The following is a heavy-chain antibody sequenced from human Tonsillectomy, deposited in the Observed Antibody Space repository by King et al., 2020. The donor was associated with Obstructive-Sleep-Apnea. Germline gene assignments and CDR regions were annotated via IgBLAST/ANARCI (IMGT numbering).Heavy chain of an antibody. CDR2: IYTSDRT. D-gene: IGHD3-9*01. J-gene: IGHJ2*01. Sequence: QLQESGPGLVKPSETLSLTCTVSGGSISSYHWSWIRQPAGKGLEWIGRIYTSDRTNYNPSLKSRVAISVDKSTNQCSLKRSSVTAADTAVYDCARDRGGYYDILTGDYSPFWYFDLWGRGTLVTVSS. CDR1: GGSISSYH. CDR3: ARDRGGYYDILTGDYSPFWYFDL. V-gene: IGHV4-4*07.